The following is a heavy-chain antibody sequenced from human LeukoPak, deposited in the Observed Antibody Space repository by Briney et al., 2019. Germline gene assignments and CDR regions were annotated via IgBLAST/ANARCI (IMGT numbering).Heavy chain of an antibody. V-gene: IGHV4-30-2*01. J-gene: IGHJ4*02. D-gene: IGHD2-15*01. CDR1: GGSISTGGYS. CDR3: ARGCSGGSCYHPYFDH. CDR2: IYHSGST. Sequence: SQTLSLTCAVSGGSISTGGYSWNWIRQPPGQGLEWIGYIYHSGSTDYNPSLKSRVTISVDKSKNQFSLDLSSVTAADTAVYFCARGCSGGSCYHPYFDHWGQGTLVTVSS.